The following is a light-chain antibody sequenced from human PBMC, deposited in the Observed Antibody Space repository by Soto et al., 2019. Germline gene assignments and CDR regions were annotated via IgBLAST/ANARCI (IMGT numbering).Light chain of an antibody. CDR2: DAS. Sequence: EIALTQSPATLSLSPGERATLSCRASQSVSSYLAWYQQKPGQAPRLLIYDASNRATGIPARFSGSGSGTDFTLTISSLEPEDFAVYYCQQRSNWPPVFTFGPGTKWISN. V-gene: IGKV3-11*01. J-gene: IGKJ3*01. CDR1: QSVSSY. CDR3: QQRSNWPPVFT.